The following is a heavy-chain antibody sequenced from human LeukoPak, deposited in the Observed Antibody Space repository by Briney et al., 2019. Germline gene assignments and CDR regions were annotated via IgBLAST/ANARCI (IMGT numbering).Heavy chain of an antibody. CDR2: IIPIFGTA. CDR3: AREGNYYDSSGYPFDY. CDR1: GYTFTSYG. V-gene: IGHV1-69*13. J-gene: IGHJ4*02. D-gene: IGHD3-22*01. Sequence: SVKVSCKASGYTFTSYGISWVRQAPGQGLEWMGGIIPIFGTANYAQKFQGRVTITADESTSTAYMELSSLRSEDTAVYYCAREGNYYDSSGYPFDYWGQGTLVTVSS.